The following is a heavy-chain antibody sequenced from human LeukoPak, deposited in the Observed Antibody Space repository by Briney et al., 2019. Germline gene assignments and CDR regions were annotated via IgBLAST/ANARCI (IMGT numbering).Heavy chain of an antibody. D-gene: IGHD3-3*01. CDR3: AKDRTYYDFWSGLYYYYYYMDV. Sequence: GGSLRLSCAASGFTFSSYAMSWVRQAPGKGLEWVSAISGSGGSTYYADSVKGRFTISRDNSKNTLYLQMNSQRAEDTAVYYCAKDRTYYDFWSGLYYYYYYMDVWGKGTTVTVSS. V-gene: IGHV3-23*01. J-gene: IGHJ6*03. CDR2: ISGSGGST. CDR1: GFTFSSYA.